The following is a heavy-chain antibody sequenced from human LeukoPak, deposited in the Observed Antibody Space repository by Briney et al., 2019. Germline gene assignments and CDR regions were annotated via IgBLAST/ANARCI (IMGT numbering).Heavy chain of an antibody. CDR3: TTRSGDFWSGFVN. Sequence: ASVKVSCKVSGNSLSELSIQWVRQAPGKGLECMGGFDPEEAKMVYAQNFQGRVTMTEDTSTQTAYMELSGLTSDDTAVYYCTTRSGDFWSGFVNWGQGSLVNVSS. CDR1: GNSLSELS. J-gene: IGHJ4*02. D-gene: IGHD3-3*01. CDR2: FDPEEAKM. V-gene: IGHV1-24*01.